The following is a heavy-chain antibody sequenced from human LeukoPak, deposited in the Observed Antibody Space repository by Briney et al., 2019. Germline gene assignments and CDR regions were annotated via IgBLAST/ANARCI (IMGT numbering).Heavy chain of an antibody. CDR3: ASRGDLSWFGALRH. D-gene: IGHD3-16*02. CDR2: ISGSGGST. CDR1: GVTFSSYA. V-gene: IGHV3-23*01. Sequence: GGSLRLSCAPSGVTFSSYAMSCVRQAPGKGVECVSAISGSGGSTYYADSVKGRFTISRDNSKNTLYLQMNSLRAEDTAVYYCASRGDLSWFGALRHWSQGTRVTVSS. J-gene: IGHJ4*02.